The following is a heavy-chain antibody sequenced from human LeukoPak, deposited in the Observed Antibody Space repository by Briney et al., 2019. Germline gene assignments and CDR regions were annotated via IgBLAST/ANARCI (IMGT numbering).Heavy chain of an antibody. Sequence: PGGSLRLSCEVSGFTFSAYGMSWVSQAPGKWLEWVSAITGSGGRTYYADSVKGRFTISRDNSKNTLYLQMNSLRAEDTAVYYCARDGQLWFPPWSAGGYYYYYMDVWGKGTTVTVSS. V-gene: IGHV3-23*01. D-gene: IGHD5-18*01. CDR3: ARDGQLWFPPWSAGGYYYYYMDV. J-gene: IGHJ6*03. CDR1: GFTFSAYG. CDR2: ITGSGGRT.